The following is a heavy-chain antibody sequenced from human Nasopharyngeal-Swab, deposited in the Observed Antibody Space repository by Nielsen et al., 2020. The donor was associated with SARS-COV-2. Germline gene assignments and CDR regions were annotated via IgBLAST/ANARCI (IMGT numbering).Heavy chain of an antibody. D-gene: IGHD5-24*01. V-gene: IGHV3-7*03. CDR3: ARGGWLRKDYYYSYYYMDV. Sequence: ESLKISCAASGFTFSRYWMTWVRQAPGKGLEWVATIKPDGSEKDYVDSVKGRFTISRDNTRDSLYLQMDSLRVEDTAVYYCARGGWLRKDYYYSYYYMDVWGKGTTGTVSS. J-gene: IGHJ6*03. CDR1: GFTFSRYW. CDR2: IKPDGSEK.